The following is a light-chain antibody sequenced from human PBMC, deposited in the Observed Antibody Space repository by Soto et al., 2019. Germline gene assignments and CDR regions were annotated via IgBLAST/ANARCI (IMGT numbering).Light chain of an antibody. CDR3: QQYYSYSLT. Sequence: AIRMTQSPSSLSASTGDRVTITCRASQGISSYLAWYQQNPGKAPKLLIYAASTLQSGVPSRFSGSGSGTDFTLTISCLQSEDFATYYCQQYYSYSLTFGQGTRLEIK. CDR1: QGISSY. V-gene: IGKV1-8*01. J-gene: IGKJ5*01. CDR2: AAS.